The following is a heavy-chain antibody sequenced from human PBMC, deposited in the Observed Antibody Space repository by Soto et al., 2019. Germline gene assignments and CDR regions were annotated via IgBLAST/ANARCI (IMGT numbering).Heavy chain of an antibody. Sequence: ASVKVSCKASGYTFTSYAMHWVRQAPGQRLEWLGWINAGNGNTKYSQKFQGRVTITRDTSASTAYMELSSLRSEDTAVYYCAREVDSSGYYPWFDPWGQGTLVTVSS. D-gene: IGHD3-22*01. CDR3: AREVDSSGYYPWFDP. J-gene: IGHJ5*02. V-gene: IGHV1-3*01. CDR2: INAGNGNT. CDR1: GYTFTSYA.